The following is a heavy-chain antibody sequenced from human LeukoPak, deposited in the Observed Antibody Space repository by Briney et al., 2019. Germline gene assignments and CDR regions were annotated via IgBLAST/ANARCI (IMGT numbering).Heavy chain of an antibody. D-gene: IGHD2-15*01. Sequence: GGSLRLSCAASGFTVSSNYMSWVRQAPGKGLEWVSVIYSGGSTYYADSVKGRFTISRDNSKNTLYLQMNSLRAEDTAVYYCAKGMIPIVVVCYFDYWGQGTLVTVSS. V-gene: IGHV3-53*01. CDR2: IYSGGST. CDR3: AKGMIPIVVVCYFDY. J-gene: IGHJ4*02. CDR1: GFTVSSNY.